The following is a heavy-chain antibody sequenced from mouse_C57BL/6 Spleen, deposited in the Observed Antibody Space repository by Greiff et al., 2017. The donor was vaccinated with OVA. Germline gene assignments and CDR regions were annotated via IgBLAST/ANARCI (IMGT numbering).Heavy chain of an antibody. D-gene: IGHD1-1*01. Sequence: VQLVESGPGLVQPSQSLSITCTVSGFSLTSYGVHWVRQSPGKGLEWLGVIWRGGSTAYNAASMSRLSITKDNSKSQVFFKMNSLQSDDTAIYYCAKNSITTVVAPYAMDYWGQGTSVTVSS. V-gene: IGHV2-5*01. CDR1: GFSLTSYG. J-gene: IGHJ4*01. CDR3: AKNSITTVVAPYAMDY. CDR2: IWRGGST.